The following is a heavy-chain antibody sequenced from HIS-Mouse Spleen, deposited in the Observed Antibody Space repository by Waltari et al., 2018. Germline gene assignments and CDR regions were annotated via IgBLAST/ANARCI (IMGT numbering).Heavy chain of an antibody. J-gene: IGHJ4*02. V-gene: IGHV3-30*18. CDR3: AKDLSGSYYNYFDY. Sequence: QVQLVASGGGVVQRVRSLRLSCAASGCTCSSYGLHWVRQAPGKGLEWVAVISYDGSNKYYADSVKGRFTISRDNSKNTLYLQMNSLRAEDTAVYYCAKDLSGSYYNYFDYWGQGTLVTVSS. CDR2: ISYDGSNK. D-gene: IGHD1-26*01. CDR1: GCTCSSYG.